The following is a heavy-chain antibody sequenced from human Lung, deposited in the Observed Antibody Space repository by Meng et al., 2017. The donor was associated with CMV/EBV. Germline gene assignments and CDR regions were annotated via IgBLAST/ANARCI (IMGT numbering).Heavy chain of an antibody. CDR2: INHSGST. V-gene: IGHV4-34*01. J-gene: IGHJ5*02. CDR1: GGSFSGYY. D-gene: IGHD3-3*01. Sequence: SETLSLTCAVYGGSFSGYYWSWIRQPPGKGLEWIGEINHSGSTNYNPSLKSRVTISVDTSKNQFSLKLSSVTAADTAVYYCARGRRGGFLEWLLSGNWFDPWGQGXLVTVSS. CDR3: ARGRRGGFLEWLLSGNWFDP.